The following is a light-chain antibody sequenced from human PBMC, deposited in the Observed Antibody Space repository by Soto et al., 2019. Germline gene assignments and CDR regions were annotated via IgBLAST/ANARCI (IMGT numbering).Light chain of an antibody. CDR3: QQLNSYPFT. Sequence: EIVMTQSPATLSVSPGERTTLSCRASQSVSSSYLAWYQQKPGQAPRLLIYGASSRATGIPDRFSGSGSGTDFTLTISSLQPEDFATYYCQQLNSYPFTFGQGTRLEIK. CDR2: GAS. J-gene: IGKJ5*01. CDR1: QSVSSSY. V-gene: IGKV3D-20*02.